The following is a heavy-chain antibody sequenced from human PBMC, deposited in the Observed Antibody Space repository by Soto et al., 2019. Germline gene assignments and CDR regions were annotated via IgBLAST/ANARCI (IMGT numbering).Heavy chain of an antibody. CDR2: IYYSGST. CDR3: ARGSPALPGYCSSTSCSLFDL. Sequence: PSETLSLTCTVSGGSIGSGGYYWSWIRQHPGKGLEWIGYIYYSGSTYYNPSLKSRVTISVDTSKNQFSLKLSSVTAADTAVYYCARGSPALPGYCSSTSCSLFDLWGQGTLVTGSS. D-gene: IGHD2-2*01. CDR1: GGSIGSGGYY. J-gene: IGHJ5*02. V-gene: IGHV4-31*03.